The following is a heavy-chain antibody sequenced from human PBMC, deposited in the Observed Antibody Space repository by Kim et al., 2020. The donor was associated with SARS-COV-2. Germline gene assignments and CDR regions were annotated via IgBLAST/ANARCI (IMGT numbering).Heavy chain of an antibody. CDR1: GYTFTSYA. D-gene: IGHD4-17*01. CDR2: INAGNGNT. V-gene: IGHV1-3*01. Sequence: ASVKVSCKASGYTFTSYAMHWVRQAPGQRLEWMGWINAGNGNTKYSQKFQGRVTITRDTSASTAYMELSSLRSEDTAVYYCARAPHDYGDSGWFDPWGQGTLVTVSS. J-gene: IGHJ5*02. CDR3: ARAPHDYGDSGWFDP.